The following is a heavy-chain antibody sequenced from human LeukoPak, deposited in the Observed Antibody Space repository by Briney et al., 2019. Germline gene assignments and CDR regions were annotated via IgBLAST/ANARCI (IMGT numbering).Heavy chain of an antibody. CDR3: AKGGPVVVPPAQSPFQH. Sequence: SVKVSCKTSGYTFTDYYIHWVRQAPGQGLEWMGWINPNSDGTNYAQMFQDRVPGARDTSISTAYMALCRLRSDDTAMYYCAKGGPVVVPPAQSPFQHWGQGTLVTVSS. CDR2: INPNSDGT. J-gene: IGHJ1*01. CDR1: GYTFTDYY. D-gene: IGHD2-2*01. V-gene: IGHV1-2*02.